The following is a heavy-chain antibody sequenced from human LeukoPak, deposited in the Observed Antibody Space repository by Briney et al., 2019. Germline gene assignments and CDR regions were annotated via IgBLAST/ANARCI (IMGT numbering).Heavy chain of an antibody. D-gene: IGHD3-16*01. CDR3: ARRRLRLGEPFDY. Sequence: ASVKVSCKASEYTFTGYYMHWVRQAPGQGLEWMGWINPNSGGTNYAQKFQGRVTMTRDTSISTAYMELSRLRSDDTAVYYCARRRLRLGEPFDYWGQGTLVTVSS. V-gene: IGHV1-2*02. CDR1: EYTFTGYY. J-gene: IGHJ4*02. CDR2: INPNSGGT.